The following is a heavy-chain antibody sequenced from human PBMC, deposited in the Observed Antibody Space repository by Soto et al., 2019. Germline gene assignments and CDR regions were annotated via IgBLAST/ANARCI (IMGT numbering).Heavy chain of an antibody. CDR3: ARDLYSSSWFWFDP. D-gene: IGHD2-2*01. J-gene: IGHJ5*02. Sequence: QVQLVQSGADVKKPGASVKISCKASGYNFTQYRIHWVRQAPGQRLEWMGWITAGDAKTEYSQKFQGRVTISRDISATTVYLYRDILTSEDTAVYYCARDLYSSSWFWFDPWGRGAQVIVSS. CDR2: ITAGDAKT. V-gene: IGHV1-3*01. CDR1: GYNFTQYR.